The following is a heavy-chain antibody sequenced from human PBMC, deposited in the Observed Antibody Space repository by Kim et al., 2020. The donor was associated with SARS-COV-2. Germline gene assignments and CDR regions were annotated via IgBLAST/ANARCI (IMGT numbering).Heavy chain of an antibody. D-gene: IGHD6-19*01. CDR3: ARLVNAGQWLAQNWFDP. CDR2: IYYSGST. J-gene: IGHJ5*02. CDR1: GGSISSSSYY. V-gene: IGHV4-39*01. Sequence: SETLSLTCTVSGGSISSSSYYWGWIRQPPGKGLEWIGSIYYSGSTYYNPSLKSRVTISVYTSKNQFSLKLSSVTAADTAVYYCARLVNAGQWLAQNWFDPWGQGTLVTVSS.